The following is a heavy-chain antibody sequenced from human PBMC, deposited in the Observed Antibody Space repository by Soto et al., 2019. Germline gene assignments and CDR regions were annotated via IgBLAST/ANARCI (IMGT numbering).Heavy chain of an antibody. CDR2: IYYSGST. J-gene: IGHJ4*02. CDR3: ARLAKGWLPDY. Sequence: SETLSLTCTVSGGSISSSSYYWGWIRQPPGKGLEWIGSIYYSGSTYYNPSLKSRVTISVDTSKNQFSLKLSSVTAADTAVYYCARLAKGWLPDYWGQGTLVTAPQ. V-gene: IGHV4-39*01. CDR1: GGSISSSSYY. D-gene: IGHD5-12*01.